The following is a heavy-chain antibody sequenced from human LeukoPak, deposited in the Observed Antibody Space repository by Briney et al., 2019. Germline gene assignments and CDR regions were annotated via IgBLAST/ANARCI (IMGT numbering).Heavy chain of an antibody. J-gene: IGHJ3*02. CDR1: GYTFTSYG. D-gene: IGHD3-22*01. CDR3: VKTYYYDSSGYSADAFDI. Sequence: ASVKVSCKASGYTFTSYGISWVRQAPGQGLEWMGWISAYNGNTNYAQKVQGRVSMTTDTSTSTAYMELRSLRSDDTAVYYCVKTYYYDSSGYSADAFDIWGQGTMVTVSS. V-gene: IGHV1-18*01. CDR2: ISAYNGNT.